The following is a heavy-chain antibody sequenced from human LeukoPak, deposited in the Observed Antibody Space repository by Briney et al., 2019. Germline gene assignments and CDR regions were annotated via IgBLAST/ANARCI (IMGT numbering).Heavy chain of an antibody. V-gene: IGHV4-39*02. J-gene: IGHJ5*02. CDR2: IYYSGST. CDR1: GGSITSGSYY. Sequence: SETLSLTCTVSGGSITSGSYYWGWIRQPPGKGLEWIGSIYYSGSTYYNPSLKSRVTISVDTSNKLFSLMLSSVTAADTAVYYCARVSCSGGACPFGSWFDPWGQGTLVTVPS. D-gene: IGHD2-15*01. CDR3: ARVSCSGGACPFGSWFDP.